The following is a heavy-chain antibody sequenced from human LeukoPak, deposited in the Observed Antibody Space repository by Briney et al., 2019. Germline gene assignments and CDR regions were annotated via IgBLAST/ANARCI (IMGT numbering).Heavy chain of an antibody. CDR3: SRDATGDH. CDR2: SRNRAKSYTT. Sequence: GGSLRLSCAVSGFTFSDHYMDCVRQAPGKGLEWVGRSRNRAKSYTTDYAASVKGRFTISRDDSKSTLYLQMNSLETEDTAVYYCSRDATGDHWGQGTLVSVSS. J-gene: IGHJ4*02. CDR1: GFTFSDHY. V-gene: IGHV3-72*01.